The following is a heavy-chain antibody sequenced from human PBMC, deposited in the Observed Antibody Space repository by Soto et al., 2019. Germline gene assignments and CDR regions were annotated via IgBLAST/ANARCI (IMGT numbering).Heavy chain of an antibody. CDR3: VRPFYDLDSRPPFDH. Sequence: SVKVSCKASGGTFSSYAISWVRQAPGQGLEWMGGIIPIFGTANYAQKFQGRVTITADESTSTAYMELSSLRSEDTAVYYCVRPFYDLDSRPPFDHWGPGTLVTVSS. CDR2: IIPIFGTA. D-gene: IGHD3-22*01. V-gene: IGHV1-69*13. CDR1: GGTFSSYA. J-gene: IGHJ4*02.